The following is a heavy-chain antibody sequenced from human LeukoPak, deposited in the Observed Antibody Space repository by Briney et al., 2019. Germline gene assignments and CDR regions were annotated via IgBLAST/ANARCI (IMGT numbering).Heavy chain of an antibody. Sequence: SETLSLTCAVYGGSFSGYCWSWIRQPPGKGLEWIGEINHSGSTNYNPSLKSRVTISVDKSKNQFSLKLSSVTAADTAVYYCASRENTMIVVSAFDIWGQGTMVTVSS. J-gene: IGHJ3*02. V-gene: IGHV4-34*01. CDR1: GGSFSGYC. D-gene: IGHD3-22*01. CDR3: ASRENTMIVVSAFDI. CDR2: INHSGST.